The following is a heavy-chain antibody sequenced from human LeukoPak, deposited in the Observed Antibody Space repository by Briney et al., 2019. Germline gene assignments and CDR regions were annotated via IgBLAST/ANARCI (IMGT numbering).Heavy chain of an antibody. CDR2: ISSSSSTI. CDR1: GFTFSTYS. CDR3: AREYSSSTGKASDY. D-gene: IGHD6-6*01. J-gene: IGHJ4*02. Sequence: GGSLRLSCAASGFTFSTYSMNWVRQAPGKGLEWVSYISSSSSTIYYADSVKGRFTISRDNAKNSLYLQMNSLRAEDTAVYYCAREYSSSTGKASDYWGQGTLVTVSS. V-gene: IGHV3-48*01.